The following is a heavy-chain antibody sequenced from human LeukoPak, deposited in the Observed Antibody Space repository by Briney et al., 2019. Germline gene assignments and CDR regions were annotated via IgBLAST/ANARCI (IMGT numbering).Heavy chain of an antibody. D-gene: IGHD3-3*01. CDR1: GFTFSSYW. CDR2: IKQDGSEK. V-gene: IGHV3-7*01. CDR3: ARNYDFWSGYPDY. Sequence: GGSLRLSSAASGFTFSSYWMSWVRQAPGKGLEWVANIKQDGSEKYYVDSVKGRFTISRDNAKNSLYLQMNSLRAEDTAVYYCARNYDFWSGYPDYWGQGTLVTVSS. J-gene: IGHJ4*02.